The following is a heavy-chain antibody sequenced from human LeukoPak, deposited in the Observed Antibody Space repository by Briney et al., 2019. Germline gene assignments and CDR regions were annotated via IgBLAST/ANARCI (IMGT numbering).Heavy chain of an antibody. CDR3: ARDQYSSLAGAFDI. V-gene: IGHV3-48*04. CDR2: ISSSSSTI. D-gene: IGHD6-6*01. J-gene: IGHJ3*02. Sequence: PGGSLRLSCAASGFTFSSYSMNWVRQAPGKGLEWVSYISSSSSTIYYADSEKGRFTISRDNAKNSLYLQMNSLRAEDTAVYYCARDQYSSLAGAFDIWGQGTMVTVSS. CDR1: GFTFSSYS.